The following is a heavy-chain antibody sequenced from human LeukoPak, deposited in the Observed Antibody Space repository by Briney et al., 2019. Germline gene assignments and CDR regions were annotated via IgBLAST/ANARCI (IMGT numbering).Heavy chain of an antibody. CDR1: GGSISSSSYY. J-gene: IGHJ4*02. CDR3: ARQGVRITMVRGVRNHFDY. CDR2: IYYSGST. Sequence: SETLSLTCTVSGGSISSSSYYWGWIRQPPGKGLEWIGSIYYSGSTYYNPSLKSRVTISVDTSKNQFSLKLSSVIAADTAVYYCARQGVRITMVRGVRNHFDYWDQGTLVTVSS. D-gene: IGHD3-10*01. V-gene: IGHV4-39*01.